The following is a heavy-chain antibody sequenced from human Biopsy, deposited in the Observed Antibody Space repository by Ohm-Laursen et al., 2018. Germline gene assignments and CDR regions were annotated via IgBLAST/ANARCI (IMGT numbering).Heavy chain of an antibody. CDR2: INHSGRT. V-gene: IGHV4-34*01. Sequence: SQTLSLTCPVYGESFNGYYWSWVRQTPGKGLEWIGEINHSGRTNYNPSLKSRVTISVDTSKNQFSLKVRPVTAADTAVYYCVRGVDYYDPYHYYALDVWGQGTAVTVPS. D-gene: IGHD3-22*01. CDR1: GESFNGYY. CDR3: VRGVDYYDPYHYYALDV. J-gene: IGHJ6*02.